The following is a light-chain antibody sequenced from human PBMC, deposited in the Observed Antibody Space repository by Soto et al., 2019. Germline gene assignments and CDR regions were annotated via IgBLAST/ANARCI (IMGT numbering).Light chain of an antibody. V-gene: IGKV3-20*01. CDR1: QSVSSSY. CDR2: DAS. J-gene: IGKJ1*01. CDR3: QQYGSSPQT. Sequence: IVLTQSPGTLSLSPGERATLSCRASQSVSSSYSAWYQQKPGQAPRLLIYDASSRATGIPDRFSGSGSGTDFTLTISRLEPEDFAVYYCQQYGSSPQTFGQGTKVEIK.